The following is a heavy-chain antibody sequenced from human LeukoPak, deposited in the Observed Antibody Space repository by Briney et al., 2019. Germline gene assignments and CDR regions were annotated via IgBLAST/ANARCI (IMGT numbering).Heavy chain of an antibody. D-gene: IGHD2-21*02. CDR1: GFTFSSYG. CDR3: ARDCGGDCYHFDY. CDR2: IWYDGSNK. J-gene: IGHJ4*02. V-gene: IGHV3-33*01. Sequence: GGSLRLSCAASGFTFSSYGMHWVRQAPGKGLEWVAVIWYDGSNKYYADSVKGRFTISRDNSKNTLYLQMNSLRAEDTAVYYCARDCGGDCYHFDYWGQGTLVTVSS.